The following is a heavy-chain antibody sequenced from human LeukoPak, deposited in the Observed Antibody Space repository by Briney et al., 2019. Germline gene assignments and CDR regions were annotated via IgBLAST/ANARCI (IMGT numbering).Heavy chain of an antibody. D-gene: IGHD3-10*01. CDR1: GYSFTSYW. Sequence: GESLKISCRGSGYSFTSYWIGCVRQMPGKGLEWMGSIYPGDSDTRYSPSFQGQVTISADTSISTAYMQWSSLKASDTAMYYCARSGGFTILHAFDIWGQGTMVTVSS. V-gene: IGHV5-51*01. CDR3: ARSGGFTILHAFDI. CDR2: IYPGDSDT. J-gene: IGHJ3*02.